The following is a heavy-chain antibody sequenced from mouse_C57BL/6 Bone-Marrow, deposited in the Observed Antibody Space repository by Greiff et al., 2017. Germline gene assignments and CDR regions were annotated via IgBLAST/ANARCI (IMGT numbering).Heavy chain of an antibody. J-gene: IGHJ4*01. Sequence: QVQLQQSGPGLVQPSQSLSITCTVSGFSLTSYGVHWVRQSPGKGLEWLGVIWSGGSTDYNAAFISRLSISKDNSKSQVFFKMNSLQADDTAIYYCARNMGNISAYYSNRCAMDYWGQGTSVTVSS. D-gene: IGHD2-5*01. V-gene: IGHV2-2*01. CDR3: ARNMGNISAYYSNRCAMDY. CDR2: IWSGGST. CDR1: GFSLTSYG.